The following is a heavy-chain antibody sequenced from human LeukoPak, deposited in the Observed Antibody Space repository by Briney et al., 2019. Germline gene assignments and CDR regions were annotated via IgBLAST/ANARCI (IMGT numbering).Heavy chain of an antibody. J-gene: IGHJ4*02. V-gene: IGHV3-23*01. CDR1: GFTFSSYA. CDR3: AKDGDYGGIGFDC. D-gene: IGHD4-23*01. CDR2: NSGSGGST. Sequence: PGGSLRLSCAASGFTFSSYAMSWVRQAPGKGLEWVSSNSGSGGSTYYADSVRGRFTISRDNSKNTLYLQMNSLRAEDTAVYYCAKDGDYGGIGFDCWGQGTLVTVSS.